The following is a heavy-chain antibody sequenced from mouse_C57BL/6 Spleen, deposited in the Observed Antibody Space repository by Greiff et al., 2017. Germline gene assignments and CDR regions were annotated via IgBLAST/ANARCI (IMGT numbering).Heavy chain of an antibody. CDR3: AREGGSRYYFDY. V-gene: IGHV1-42*01. CDR2: INPSTGGT. J-gene: IGHJ2*01. CDR1: GYSFTGYY. D-gene: IGHD1-1*01. Sequence: VQLQQSGPELVKPGASVKISCKASGYSFTGYYMNWVKQSPEKSLEWIGEINPSTGGTTYNQKFKAKATLTVDKSSSTAYMQLKSLTSEDSAVYYCAREGGSRYYFDYWGQGTTLTVSS.